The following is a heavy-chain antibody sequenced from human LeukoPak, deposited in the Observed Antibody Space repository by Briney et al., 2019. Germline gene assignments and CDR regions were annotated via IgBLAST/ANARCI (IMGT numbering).Heavy chain of an antibody. CDR2: ISYDGSNK. CDR3: ARDGIVVVVAATPGVYGMDV. CDR1: GFTFSSYA. Sequence: GRSLRLSCAASGFTFSSYAMHWDRQAPGKGLEWVAVISYDGSNKYYADSVKGRFTISRDNSKNTLYLQMNSLRAEDTAVYYCARDGIVVVVAATPGVYGMDVWGQGTTVTVSS. D-gene: IGHD2-15*01. J-gene: IGHJ6*02. V-gene: IGHV3-30-3*01.